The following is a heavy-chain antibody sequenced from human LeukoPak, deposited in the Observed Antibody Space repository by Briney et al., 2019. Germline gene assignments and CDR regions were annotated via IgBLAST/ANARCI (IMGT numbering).Heavy chain of an antibody. Sequence: GGSLRLSCAASGFTFSNYAMSWVRQAPGKGLEWVSAISGSGDTTVYADSVKGRFTISRHNSKNTLYLQMNSLRAEDTAVYYCASNLLGSAFDIWGQGTMVTVSS. CDR1: GFTFSNYA. V-gene: IGHV3-23*01. J-gene: IGHJ3*02. CDR3: ASNLLGSAFDI. D-gene: IGHD2-15*01. CDR2: ISGSGDTT.